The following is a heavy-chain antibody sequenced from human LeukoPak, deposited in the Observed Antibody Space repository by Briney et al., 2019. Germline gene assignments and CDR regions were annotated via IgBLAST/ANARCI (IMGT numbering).Heavy chain of an antibody. Sequence: PGGSLRLSCAASGFTFCSHWLTWVRQAPGGGLEGVVNIKNDGSGEYYEDSVKGRFTISRDDARNSLYLQMNSLRAEDTALYYCARDFRSSNKRAFDIWGQGTMVIVSP. CDR1: GFTFCSHW. J-gene: IGHJ3*02. V-gene: IGHV3-7*01. D-gene: IGHD1/OR15-1a*01. CDR3: ARDFRSSNKRAFDI. CDR2: IKNDGSGE.